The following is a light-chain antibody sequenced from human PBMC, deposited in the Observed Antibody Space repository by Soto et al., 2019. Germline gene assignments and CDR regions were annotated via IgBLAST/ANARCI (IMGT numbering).Light chain of an antibody. CDR3: QQASSFPWT. CDR1: EDIADW. Sequence: IQMTQSPSFVSASVGDRVTFTCRAAEDIADWLAWYQQKPGKAPQLLISKASNLESGVPSRFGGSGSGTHFTLTISSLQPDDFATYFCQQASSFPWTFGQGTKV. J-gene: IGKJ1*01. CDR2: KAS. V-gene: IGKV1-12*01.